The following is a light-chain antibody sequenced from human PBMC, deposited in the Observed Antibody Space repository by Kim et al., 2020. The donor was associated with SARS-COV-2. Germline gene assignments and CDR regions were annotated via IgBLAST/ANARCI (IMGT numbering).Light chain of an antibody. CDR3: QQRSNWPPWT. CDR1: QSVSSY. V-gene: IGKV3-11*01. CDR2: DAS. J-gene: IGKJ1*01. Sequence: EIVLTQSPATLSLSPGERATLSCRASQSVSSYLAWYQQKPGQAPRFLIYDASNRATGIPARFSGSGSGTDFTLTISSLEPEEFAVYYCQQRSNWPPWTFGQGTKVDIK.